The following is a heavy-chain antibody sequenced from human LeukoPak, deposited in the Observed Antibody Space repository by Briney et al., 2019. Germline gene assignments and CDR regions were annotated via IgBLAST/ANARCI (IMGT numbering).Heavy chain of an antibody. J-gene: IGHJ4*02. V-gene: IGHV3-48*01. CDR1: GFTFSSYS. CDR3: AKPFDYDFWSGYYD. D-gene: IGHD3-3*01. Sequence: GGSLRLSCAASGFTFSSYSMNWVRQAPGKGLEWVSYISSSSGTIYYADSVKGRFTISRDNSKNTLYLQMNSLRAEDTAVYYCAKPFDYDFWSGYYDWGQGTLVTVSS. CDR2: ISSSSGTI.